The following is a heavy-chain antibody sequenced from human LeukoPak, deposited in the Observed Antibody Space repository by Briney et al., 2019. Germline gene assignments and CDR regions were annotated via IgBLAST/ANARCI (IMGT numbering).Heavy chain of an antibody. Sequence: GASVKVSCKASGYTFTGYYMHWVRQAPGQGLEWMGWINPNSGGTNYAQKFQGRVTMTRDTSISTAYMELSRLRSDDTAVYYCARVVTRWELWGGFDYWGQGTLVTVSS. D-gene: IGHD1-26*01. J-gene: IGHJ4*02. CDR3: ARVVTRWELWGGFDY. V-gene: IGHV1-2*02. CDR1: GYTFTGYY. CDR2: INPNSGGT.